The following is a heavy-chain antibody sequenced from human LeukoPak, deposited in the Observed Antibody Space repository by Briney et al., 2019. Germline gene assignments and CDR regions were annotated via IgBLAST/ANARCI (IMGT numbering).Heavy chain of an antibody. CDR3: ARDTKPNVLLWFGESSLDI. D-gene: IGHD3-10*01. Sequence: GGSLRLSCAASGFTFSSYGVHWVRQAPGKGLEWVAVISYDGSNKYYADSVKGRFTISRDNSKNTLYLQMNSLRAEDTAVYYCARDTKPNVLLWFGESSLDIWGQGTMVTVSS. V-gene: IGHV3-30*19. J-gene: IGHJ3*02. CDR1: GFTFSSYG. CDR2: ISYDGSNK.